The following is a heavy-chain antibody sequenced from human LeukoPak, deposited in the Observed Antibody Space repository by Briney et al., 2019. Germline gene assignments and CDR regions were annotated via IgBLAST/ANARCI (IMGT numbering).Heavy chain of an antibody. CDR1: GFTFSSYS. CDR2: ISSSSSAI. V-gene: IGHV3-48*01. CDR3: AREPPYDSSGYYGDY. Sequence: GGSLRLSCAASGFTFSSYSMNWVRQAPGKGLEWVSYISSSSSAIYYADSVKGRFTISRDNAKNSLYLQMNSLRAEDTAVYYCAREPPYDSSGYYGDYWGQGTLVTVSS. J-gene: IGHJ4*02. D-gene: IGHD3-22*01.